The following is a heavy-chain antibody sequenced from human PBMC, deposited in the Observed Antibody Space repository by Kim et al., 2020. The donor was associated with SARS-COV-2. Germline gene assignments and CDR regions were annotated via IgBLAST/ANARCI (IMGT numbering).Heavy chain of an antibody. CDR1: GYTFTSYY. CDR2: INPSGGST. J-gene: IGHJ1*01. D-gene: IGHD6-19*01. Sequence: ASVKVSCKASGYTFTSYYMHWVRQAPGQGLEWMGIINPSGGSTSYAQKFQGRVTMTRDTSTSTVYMELSSLRSEDTAVYYCAREALAVAGTRVNFQHWGQGTLVTVSS. V-gene: IGHV1-46*01. CDR3: AREALAVAGTRVNFQH.